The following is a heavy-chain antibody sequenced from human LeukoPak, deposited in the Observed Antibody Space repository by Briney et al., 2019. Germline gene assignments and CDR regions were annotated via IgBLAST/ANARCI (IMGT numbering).Heavy chain of an antibody. J-gene: IGHJ3*02. CDR2: MNPNSGNT. V-gene: IGHV1-8*03. D-gene: IGHD6-6*01. CDR3: ARGRGSIAARRAFDI. Sequence: ASVTVSCKASGYTFTSYDINWVRQATGQGLEWMGWMNPNSGNTGYAQKFQGRVTITRNTSISTAYMELSSLRSEDTAVYYCARGRGSIAARRAFDIWGQGTMVTVSS. CDR1: GYTFTSYD.